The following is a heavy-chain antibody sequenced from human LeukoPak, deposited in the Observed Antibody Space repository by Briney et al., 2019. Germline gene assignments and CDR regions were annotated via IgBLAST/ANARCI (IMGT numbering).Heavy chain of an antibody. V-gene: IGHV3-48*03. CDR1: GFIFKSYE. D-gene: IGHD3-10*02. CDR2: ISISAGTI. CDR3: AELGITMIGGV. Sequence: GGSLRLSCAASGFIFKSYEMNWVRQAPGKGLEWISYISISAGTIYYADSVRGRFTISRDNAKSSLYLQMNSLRAEDTAVYYCAELGITMIGGVWGKGTTVTISS. J-gene: IGHJ6*04.